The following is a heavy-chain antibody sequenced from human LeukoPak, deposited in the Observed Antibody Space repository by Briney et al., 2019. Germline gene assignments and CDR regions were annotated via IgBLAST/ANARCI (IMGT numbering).Heavy chain of an antibody. D-gene: IGHD3-10*01. J-gene: IGHJ3*02. CDR3: ARDRYGSGTSPDSFDI. CDR2: ISSSSSII. Sequence: GGSLRLSCVASGFTFSTYSMNWVRQAPGKGLEWLSYISSSSSIIYDADSVKGRFTISRDNVKNSLYLQMNTLRDEDTAVYFCARDRYGSGTSPDSFDIWGQGTMVTVSS. CDR1: GFTFSTYS. V-gene: IGHV3-48*02.